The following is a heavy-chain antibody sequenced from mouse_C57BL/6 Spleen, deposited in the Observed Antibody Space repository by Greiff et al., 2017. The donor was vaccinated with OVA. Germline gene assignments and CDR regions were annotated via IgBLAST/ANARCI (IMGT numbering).Heavy chain of an antibody. CDR1: GYAFTNYL. V-gene: IGHV1-54*01. Sequence: QVQLKESGAELVRPGTSVKVSCKASGYAFTNYLIEWVKQRPGQGLEWIGVINPGSGGPNYNEKFKGKATLTADKASSTASMQLSSLTSEDSAVYFCARDDYDGFAYWGQGTLVTVSA. J-gene: IGHJ3*01. CDR2: INPGSGGP. D-gene: IGHD2-4*01. CDR3: ARDDYDGFAY.